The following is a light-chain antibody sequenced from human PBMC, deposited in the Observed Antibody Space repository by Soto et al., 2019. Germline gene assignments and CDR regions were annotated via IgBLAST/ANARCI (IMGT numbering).Light chain of an antibody. CDR2: DVS. CDR3: SSYTSSSTLKTV. J-gene: IGLJ1*01. Sequence: QSALTQPASASGSPGQSITISCTGTSSDVGGYNYVSWYQQHPGKAPKLMIYDVSNRPSGVSNRFSGSKSGNTASLTISGLQAEDEADYYTSSYTSSSTLKTVFGTGTKVTVL. CDR1: SSDVGGYNY. V-gene: IGLV2-14*01.